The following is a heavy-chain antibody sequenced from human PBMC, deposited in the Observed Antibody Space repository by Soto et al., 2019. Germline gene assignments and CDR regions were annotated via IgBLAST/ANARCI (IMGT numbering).Heavy chain of an antibody. D-gene: IGHD1-20*01. Sequence: GASVTVSFQVSGYTLIELFMHWVRQAPGKGLEWMGGFESEDGKTIYAQKFQGRVTMTEDTSTDTAYMELSSLRSEDTAVYYCATVMHNWNDIPAFDIWGQGTMVTVSS. CDR3: ATVMHNWNDIPAFDI. J-gene: IGHJ3*02. V-gene: IGHV1-24*01. CDR1: GYTLIELF. CDR2: FESEDGKT.